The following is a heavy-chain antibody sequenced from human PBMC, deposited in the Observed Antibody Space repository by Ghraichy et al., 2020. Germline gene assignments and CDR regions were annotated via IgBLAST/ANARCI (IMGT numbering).Heavy chain of an antibody. CDR2: ISSSSRSI. Sequence: GSLRLSCVGSGFTFGSYSMNWVRQSPGKGLEWISYISSSSRSIFYADSVKGRFTISRDNAQNSLFLQMNSLRDEDTAIYYCARASTVVRFYFNDGMDVWGQGTTVTVSS. D-gene: IGHD4-23*01. CDR3: ARASTVVRFYFNDGMDV. J-gene: IGHJ6*02. V-gene: IGHV3-48*02. CDR1: GFTFGSYS.